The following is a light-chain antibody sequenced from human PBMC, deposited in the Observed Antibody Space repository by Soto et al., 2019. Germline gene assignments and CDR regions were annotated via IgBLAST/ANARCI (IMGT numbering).Light chain of an antibody. CDR2: GAS. V-gene: IGKV1-12*01. CDR3: QQSNSIPPWT. J-gene: IGKJ1*01. CDR1: QGVDNW. Sequence: DIQMTQSPSSVAASVGDRVTITCRASQGVDNWLAWYQQRPGKAPRLLIYGASTLQSGVPSRFSGSGSGTDFTLTISSLQAEDFATYYCQQSNSIPPWTFGQGTKVEIK.